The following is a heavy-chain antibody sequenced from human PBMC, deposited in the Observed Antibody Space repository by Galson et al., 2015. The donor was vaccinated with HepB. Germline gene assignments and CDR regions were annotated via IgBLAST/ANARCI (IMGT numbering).Heavy chain of an antibody. V-gene: IGHV1-46*03. CDR3: ASNLPAAQLDYYYYGMDV. D-gene: IGHD2-2*01. CDR2: IYPSGGST. CDR1: GHTFTHYY. J-gene: IGHJ6*02. Sequence: SVKVSCKASGHTFTHYYIHWVRQAPGQGLEWMGIIYPSGGSTTYAQMFQGRVTMTRDTSTSTVYMELSSLRSEDTAVYYCASNLPAAQLDYYYYGMDVWGQGTTVTVSS.